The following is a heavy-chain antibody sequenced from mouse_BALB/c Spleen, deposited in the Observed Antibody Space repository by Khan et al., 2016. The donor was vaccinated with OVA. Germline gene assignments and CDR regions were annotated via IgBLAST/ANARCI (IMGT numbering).Heavy chain of an antibody. V-gene: IGHV2-2*02. D-gene: IGHD2-4*01. Sequence: VMLVESGPGLVQPSQSLSITCTVSGFSLTTYGVHWVRQSPGKGLEWLGVIWSGGTTDYSAAFISRMSITKDNSKSQAFFKMNSLQANDTAIYYCARNYDYDEGLAYWGQGTLVTVSA. CDR3: ARNYDYDEGLAY. J-gene: IGHJ3*01. CDR2: IWSGGTT. CDR1: GFSLTTYG.